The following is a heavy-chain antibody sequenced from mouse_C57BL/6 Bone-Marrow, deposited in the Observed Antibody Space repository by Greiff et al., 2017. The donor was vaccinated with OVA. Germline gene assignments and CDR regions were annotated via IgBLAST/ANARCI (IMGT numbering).Heavy chain of an antibody. V-gene: IGHV5-17*01. Sequence: EVKLVESGGGLVKPGGTLKLSCAASGFTFSDYGMHWVRQAPEKGLEWVAYISSGSSTIYYADTVKGRFTISRDNAKNTLFLQMTSLRSEDTAMYYCAREGSSPYFDVWGTGTTVTVSS. D-gene: IGHD1-1*01. J-gene: IGHJ1*03. CDR2: ISSGSSTI. CDR3: AREGSSPYFDV. CDR1: GFTFSDYG.